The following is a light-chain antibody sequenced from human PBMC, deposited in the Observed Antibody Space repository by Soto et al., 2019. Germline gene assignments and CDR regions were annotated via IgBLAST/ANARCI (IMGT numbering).Light chain of an antibody. Sequence: QLVLTQSSSASASLGSSVKLTCTLSSWHSSYIIAWHQQKPGKAPRYLMKLEGSGSYNKGSGVPDRFSGSSSGADRYLTISNLLFEDEADYYCETWDSNPRVFGGGTKVTVL. V-gene: IGLV4-60*02. J-gene: IGLJ2*01. CDR2: LEGSGSY. CDR3: ETWDSNPRV. CDR1: SWHSSYI.